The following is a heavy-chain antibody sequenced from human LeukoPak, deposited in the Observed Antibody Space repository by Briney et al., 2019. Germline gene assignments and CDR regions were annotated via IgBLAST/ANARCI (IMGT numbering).Heavy chain of an antibody. CDR2: ISYDGSNK. V-gene: IGHV3-33*05. CDR1: GFTFSSYG. J-gene: IGHJ4*02. Sequence: GGSLRLSCAASGFTFSSYGMHWVRQAPGKGLEWVAVISYDGSNKYYADSVKGRFTISRDSSKNTLYLQMNSLRAEDTVVYYCAKGLISGRPALFWGQGTLVTVSS. CDR3: AKGLISGRPALF. D-gene: IGHD3-10*01.